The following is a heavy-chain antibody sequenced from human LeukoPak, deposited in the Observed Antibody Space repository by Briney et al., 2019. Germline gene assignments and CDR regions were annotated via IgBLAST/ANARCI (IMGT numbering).Heavy chain of an antibody. J-gene: IGHJ4*02. CDR3: AKDRSIGTYYTFDH. Sequence: GGSLRLSCAASGFTFSSYSMNWVRQAPGKGPEWVSYISSSSSTIYYADSVKGRFTVSGDNSKNTLYLQMSSLTAADTAVYYCAKDRSIGTYYTFDHWGQGTLVTVSS. V-gene: IGHV3-48*01. CDR1: GFTFSSYS. CDR2: ISSSSSTI. D-gene: IGHD1-26*01.